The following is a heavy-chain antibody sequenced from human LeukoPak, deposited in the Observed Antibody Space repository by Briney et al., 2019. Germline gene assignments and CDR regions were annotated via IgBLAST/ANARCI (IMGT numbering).Heavy chain of an antibody. D-gene: IGHD5-18*01. CDR3: ARGQRARRGYSYGHPPHAYGY. Sequence: SETLSLTCAVYGVSFSGYYWSWIRQPPGKGLEWIGEINHSGSTNYNPSLKSRVTISVDTSENQFSLKLSSVTAADTAVYYCARGQRARRGYSYGHPPHAYGYWGQGTLVTVSS. V-gene: IGHV4-34*01. CDR1: GVSFSGYY. J-gene: IGHJ4*02. CDR2: INHSGST.